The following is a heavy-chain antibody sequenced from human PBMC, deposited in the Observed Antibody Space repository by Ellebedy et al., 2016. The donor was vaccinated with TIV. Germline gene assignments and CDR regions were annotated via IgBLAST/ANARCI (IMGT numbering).Heavy chain of an antibody. J-gene: IGHJ5*02. V-gene: IGHV3-7*01. D-gene: IGHD4-17*01. CDR3: ARRASYGDYAVQVNPWFDP. Sequence: GGSLRLSCAASGFNFRSYWMTWVRQAPGKGLEWVAKIRQEGDEIYYVESVKGRFTISRANAKNSLFLQMTSLRVEDTAVYYCARRASYGDYAVQVNPWFDPWGQGTLVTVSS. CDR1: GFNFRSYW. CDR2: IRQEGDEI.